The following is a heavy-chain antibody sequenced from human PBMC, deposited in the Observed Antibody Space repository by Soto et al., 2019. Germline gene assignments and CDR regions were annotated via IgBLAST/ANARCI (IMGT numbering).Heavy chain of an antibody. CDR3: ARVSYSNYAIPFYYFDY. J-gene: IGHJ4*02. D-gene: IGHD4-4*01. CDR2: IYYSGST. Sequence: SETLSLTCTVSGGSISSYYWSWIRQPPGKGLECIGYIYYSGSTNYNPSLKSRVTISVDTSKNQFSLKLSSVTAADTAVYYCARVSYSNYAIPFYYFDYWGQGTLVTVSS. CDR1: GGSISSYY. V-gene: IGHV4-59*01.